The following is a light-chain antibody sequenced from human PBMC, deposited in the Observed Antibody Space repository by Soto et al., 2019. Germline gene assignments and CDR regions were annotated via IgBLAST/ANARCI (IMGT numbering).Light chain of an antibody. CDR1: SCDVGRYDL. Sequence: QAVLTPPASVYGSPGQSVTISCTATSCDVGRYDLVSWYQHNSGKAPKRVLSEDIERPSGVSIRFSGSRSDNTASLSSAGLQAEDEADYHCCSCALSSALFFGGGTKVTVL. J-gene: IGLJ2*01. CDR3: CSCALSSALF. V-gene: IGLV2-23*01. CDR2: EDI.